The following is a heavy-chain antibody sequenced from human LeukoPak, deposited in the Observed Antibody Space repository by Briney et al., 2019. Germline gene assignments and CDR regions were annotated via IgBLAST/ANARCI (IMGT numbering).Heavy chain of an antibody. D-gene: IGHD6-13*01. CDR1: GGSISSGGYY. V-gene: IGHV4-30-2*01. J-gene: IGHJ5*02. Sequence: PSETLSLTCTVSGGSISSGGYYWSWIRQPPGKGLEWIGYICHSGSTYYNPSLKSRVTISVDRSKNQFSLKLSSVTAADTAVYYCARVDMAAVSNWFDPWGQGTLVTVSS. CDR3: ARVDMAAVSNWFDP. CDR2: ICHSGST.